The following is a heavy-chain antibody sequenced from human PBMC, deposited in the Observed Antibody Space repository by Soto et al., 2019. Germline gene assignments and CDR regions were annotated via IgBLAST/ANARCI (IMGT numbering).Heavy chain of an antibody. CDR1: GFTFSGYG. Sequence: GGSLRLSCVASGFTFSGYGMHWVRQAPGKGLEWVAVISYDGSNKYYADSVKGRFTISRDNSKNTLYLQMNSLRAEDTAVYYCAKDTYYYDSSGYQRTYYYYGMDVWGQGTTVTVSS. V-gene: IGHV3-30*18. D-gene: IGHD3-22*01. CDR3: AKDTYYYDSSGYQRTYYYYGMDV. J-gene: IGHJ6*02. CDR2: ISYDGSNK.